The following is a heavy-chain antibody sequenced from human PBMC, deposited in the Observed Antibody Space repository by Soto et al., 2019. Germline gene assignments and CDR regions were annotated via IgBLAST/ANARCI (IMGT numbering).Heavy chain of an antibody. V-gene: IGHV3-30*18. CDR1: GFTFSSYG. CDR3: AKDEAAAGTY. D-gene: IGHD6-13*01. Sequence: HPGGSLRLSCAASGFTFSSYGMHWVRQAPGKGLEWVAVISYDGSNKYYADSVKGRFTISRDNSKNTLYLQMNSLRAEDTAVYYCAKDEAAAGTYWGQGTLVTVSS. J-gene: IGHJ4*02. CDR2: ISYDGSNK.